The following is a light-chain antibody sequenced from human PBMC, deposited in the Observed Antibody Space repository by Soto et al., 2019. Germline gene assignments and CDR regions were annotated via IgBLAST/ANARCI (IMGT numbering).Light chain of an antibody. CDR1: QSISSNY. CDR3: QQYGTSPWT. CDR2: GAF. J-gene: IGKJ1*01. Sequence: EIVLTQSPGTLSLSPGERATLSCRASQSISSNYLAWYQQTPGQAPRLLIYGAFSRAVGIPDNFSGSGSGTDFTLTISRLEPEDFAVYYCQQYGTSPWTFGQGTKVEIK. V-gene: IGKV3-20*01.